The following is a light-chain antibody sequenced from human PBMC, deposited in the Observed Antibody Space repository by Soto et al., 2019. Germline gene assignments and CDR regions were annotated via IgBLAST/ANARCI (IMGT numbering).Light chain of an antibody. J-gene: IGKJ1*01. CDR1: QNILYSSNNKNY. Sequence: DIVMTQSPDSLAVSLGERATINCQSSQNILYSSNNKNYLAWYQQKPGQPPRLLIHWASTRESGVPDRFSGSGSGTEFTLTISSLQPDDLATYYCQQYNNYFWAFGQGTKVDIK. V-gene: IGKV4-1*01. CDR3: QQYNNYFWA. CDR2: WAS.